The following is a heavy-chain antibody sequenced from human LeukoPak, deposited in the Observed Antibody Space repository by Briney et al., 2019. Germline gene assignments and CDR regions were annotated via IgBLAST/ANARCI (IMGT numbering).Heavy chain of an antibody. CDR2: INHSGST. D-gene: IGHD3-3*01. V-gene: IGHV4-34*01. Sequence: PSETLSLTCAVYGGSFSGYYWSWIRQPPGKGLEWIGEINHSGSTNYNPSLKSRVTISVDTSKNQFSLKLSSVTAADTAVYYCARGVRITTFGVVIMASAKIWFDPWGQGTLVTVPS. CDR1: GGSFSGYY. J-gene: IGHJ5*02. CDR3: ARGVRITTFGVVIMASAKIWFDP.